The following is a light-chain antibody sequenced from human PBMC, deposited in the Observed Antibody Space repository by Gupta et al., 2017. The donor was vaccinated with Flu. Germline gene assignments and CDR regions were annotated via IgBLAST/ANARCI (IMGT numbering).Light chain of an antibody. J-gene: IGKJ1*01. Sequence: PSYLSASVGDRVTITCRASQNIDTYINWYQHKPGIAPKVLIYAAFTLESGVSARFSGRGSGTDFTLTISSLQPEDFASYYCQQTDSSPWTFGQGTKVEMK. CDR1: QNIDTY. CDR2: AAF. V-gene: IGKV1-39*01. CDR3: QQTDSSPWT.